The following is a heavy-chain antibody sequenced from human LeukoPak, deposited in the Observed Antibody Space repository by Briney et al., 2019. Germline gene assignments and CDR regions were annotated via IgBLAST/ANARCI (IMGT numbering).Heavy chain of an antibody. D-gene: IGHD1-26*01. Sequence: GGSLRLSCAASGFTFSSYAMSWVRQLPGKGLEWVAAISFDAEGDYHVDSVKGRFTISRDNSKNTLYLQMNSLRAEDTAVYFCAKGSGWEASYFYYYMDVWGKGTTVTISS. J-gene: IGHJ6*03. V-gene: IGHV3-30*18. CDR1: GFTFSSYA. CDR2: ISFDAEGD. CDR3: AKGSGWEASYFYYYMDV.